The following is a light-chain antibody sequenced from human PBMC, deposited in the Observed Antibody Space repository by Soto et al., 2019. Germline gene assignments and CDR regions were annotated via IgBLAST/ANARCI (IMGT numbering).Light chain of an antibody. CDR1: QSVSSN. CDR3: QQYNNWPPWT. Sequence: EIVMTQSPATLSVSPGERATLSCRASQSVSSNLAWYQQKPDQAPRLLIYGASTRATGIPARFSGSGSGTEFTLTLSSLQSEDFAVYYCQQYNNWPPWTFGQGTKVEIK. V-gene: IGKV3-15*01. CDR2: GAS. J-gene: IGKJ1*01.